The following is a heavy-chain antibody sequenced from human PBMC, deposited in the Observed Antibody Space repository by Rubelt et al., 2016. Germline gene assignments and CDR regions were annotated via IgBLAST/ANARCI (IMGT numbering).Heavy chain of an antibody. CDR3: AKGPRRVGAGLNWFDP. J-gene: IGHJ5*02. V-gene: IGHV3-23*01. CDR1: GFTFSSYA. Sequence: FEAGGGLVQPGGSLRLSCAASGFTFSSYAMSWVRQAPGKGLEWVAAITGSGGSTYYADSVKGRFTISRDNSKNKLCLQMNSLRAEDTAVYYCAKGPRRVGAGLNWFDPWGQGTLVTVSS. D-gene: IGHD1-26*01. CDR2: ITGSGGST.